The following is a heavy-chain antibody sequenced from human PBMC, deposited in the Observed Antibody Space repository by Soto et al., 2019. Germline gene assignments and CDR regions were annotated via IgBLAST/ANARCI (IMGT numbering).Heavy chain of an antibody. CDR1: GFIFENFG. CDR2: ISGSGFKK. D-gene: IGHD1-26*01. Sequence: ASGFIFENFGMSWVRQAPGKGLEWISSISGSGFKKYYADSVKGRFTISRDNSKSTVYLELSNLSAEDTAVYHCAKNQGVELVPLATVDWFDPWGQGSVVTVSS. J-gene: IGHJ5*02. V-gene: IGHV3-23*01. CDR3: AKNQGVELVPLATVDWFDP.